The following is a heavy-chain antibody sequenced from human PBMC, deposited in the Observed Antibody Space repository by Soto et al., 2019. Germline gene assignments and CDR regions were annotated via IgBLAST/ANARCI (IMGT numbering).Heavy chain of an antibody. CDR1: GFTFSSYG. Sequence: QVQLVESGGGVVQAGRSLRLSCAASGFTFSSYGMHWVRQAPGKGLEWVAVISYDGSNKYYADSVKGRFTISRDNSKNTLYLQMNSLRAEDTAVYYCAKDGAVAGMDVWGQGTTVTVSS. V-gene: IGHV3-30*18. CDR3: AKDGAVAGMDV. CDR2: ISYDGSNK. J-gene: IGHJ6*02. D-gene: IGHD6-19*01.